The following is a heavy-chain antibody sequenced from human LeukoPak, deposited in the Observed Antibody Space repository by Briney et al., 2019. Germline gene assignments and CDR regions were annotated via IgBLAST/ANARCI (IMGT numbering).Heavy chain of an antibody. CDR1: GFTFCDYA. Sequence: GGSLRLSCTASGFTFCDYAMRWVRQAPGKGREWGGFIRSKAYGGTKEYAASVKGRFTISIDDSTSIPYLQINTLTTEHTAVYYCTRDIFVRYLYCSGGSCYSPSVPSYYYYGIDVWGQGTTVTVSS. CDR3: TRDIFVRYLYCSGGSCYSPSVPSYYYYGIDV. CDR2: IRSKAYGGTK. V-gene: IGHV3-49*04. D-gene: IGHD2-15*01. J-gene: IGHJ6*02.